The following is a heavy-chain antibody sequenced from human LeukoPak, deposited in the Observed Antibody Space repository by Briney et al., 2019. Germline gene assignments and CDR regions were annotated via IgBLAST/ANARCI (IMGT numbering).Heavy chain of an antibody. D-gene: IGHD6-13*01. CDR1: GGSFSGYY. J-gene: IGHJ5*02. CDR2: IFYSGSA. V-gene: IGHV4-34*12. Sequence: SETLSLICAVYGGSFSGYYWSWIRQPPGKGLEWIGSIFYSGSAYYNPSLKSRVTISVDTSKNQFSLKLNSVTAADTAVYYCARVIRIAAAVWSFDPWGQGTRVIVSS. CDR3: ARVIRIAAAVWSFDP.